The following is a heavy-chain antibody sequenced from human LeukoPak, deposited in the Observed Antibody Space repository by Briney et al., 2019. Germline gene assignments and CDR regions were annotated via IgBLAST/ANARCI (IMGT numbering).Heavy chain of an antibody. CDR1: GFTVSNNY. D-gene: IGHD6-6*01. J-gene: IGHJ4*02. CDR2: IYSGGTT. CDR3: ARDFARGFDY. Sequence: GGSLRLSCAASGFTVSNNYMSWVRQAPGKGLEWVSVIYSGGTTYYTDSVKGRFTISRDSSKNTLYLQMNSLRAEDTAVYYCARDFARGFDYWGQGTLVTVSS. V-gene: IGHV3-53*01.